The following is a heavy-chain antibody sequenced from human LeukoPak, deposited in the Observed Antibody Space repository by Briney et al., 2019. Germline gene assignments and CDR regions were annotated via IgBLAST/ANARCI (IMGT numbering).Heavy chain of an antibody. J-gene: IGHJ4*02. Sequence: PGGSLRLSCAASGFTVSSNYMSWVRQAPGKGLEWVSVIYSGGSTYYADSVKGRFTISRDSSKNTLYLQMNSLRAEDTAVYYCARYLTVAGFDYWGQGTLVTVSS. D-gene: IGHD2/OR15-2a*01. V-gene: IGHV3-66*01. CDR3: ARYLTVAGFDY. CDR1: GFTVSSNY. CDR2: IYSGGST.